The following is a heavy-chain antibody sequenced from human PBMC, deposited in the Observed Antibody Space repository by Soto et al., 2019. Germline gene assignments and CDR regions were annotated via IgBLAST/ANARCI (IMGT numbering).Heavy chain of an antibody. CDR2: VSHSGST. CDR3: ARNRYGGYDFDY. CDR1: SGSITSSNW. V-gene: IGHV4-4*02. Sequence: QVQLQESGPGLVKPSGTLSLTCAVSSGSITSSNWWSWVRQPPGKGLEWIGEVSHSGSTNYIPSLKSRATISVDKSRNQFSLRPNSVTAADTAVYYCARNRYGGYDFDYWGQGTLVTVSS. J-gene: IGHJ4*02. D-gene: IGHD5-12*01.